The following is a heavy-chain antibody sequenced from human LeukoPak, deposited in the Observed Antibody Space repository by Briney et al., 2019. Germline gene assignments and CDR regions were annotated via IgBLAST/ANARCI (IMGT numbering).Heavy chain of an antibody. CDR1: GFTFSSYW. V-gene: IGHV3-7*01. D-gene: IGHD5-18*01. J-gene: IGHJ4*02. CDR2: IKQDGSEK. Sequence: GGSLRLSCAASGFTFSSYWMSWVRQAPGKGLEWVANIKQDGSEKYYVDSVKGRFTISRDNAKNSLYLQMNSLRAEDTAVYYCAREIRGYSYGYLDYWGQGTLVTVSS. CDR3: AREIRGYSYGYLDY.